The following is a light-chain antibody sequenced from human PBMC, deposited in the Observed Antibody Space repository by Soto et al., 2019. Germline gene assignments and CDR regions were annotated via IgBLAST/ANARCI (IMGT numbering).Light chain of an antibody. CDR3: QSYDSSLSGWV. CDR2: GNS. Sequence: QSVLTQPPSVSGAPGQRVTISCTGRRSNIGAGYDVHWYQQLPGTAPKLLIYGNSNRPSGVPDRFSASKARTSASLAITGLQAEDEADYYCQSYDSSLSGWVFGGGTKLTAL. J-gene: IGLJ3*02. V-gene: IGLV1-40*01. CDR1: RSNIGAGYD.